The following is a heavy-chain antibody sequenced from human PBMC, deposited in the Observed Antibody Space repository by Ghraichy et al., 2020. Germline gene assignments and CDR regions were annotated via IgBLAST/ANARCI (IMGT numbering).Heavy chain of an antibody. CDR3: AHRKEVRLHLGELSFDY. J-gene: IGHJ4*02. D-gene: IGHD3-16*02. Sequence: SGPTLVKPTQTLTLTCTFSGFSLSTSGVGVGWIRQPPGKALEWLALIYWDDDKRYSPSLKSRLTITKDTSKNQVVLTMTNMDPVDTATYYCAHRKEVRLHLGELSFDYWGQGTLVTVSS. CDR1: GFSLSTSGVG. CDR2: IYWDDDK. V-gene: IGHV2-5*02.